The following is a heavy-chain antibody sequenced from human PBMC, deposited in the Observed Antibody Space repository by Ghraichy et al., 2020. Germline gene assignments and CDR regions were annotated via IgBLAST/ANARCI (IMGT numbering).Heavy chain of an antibody. Sequence: ESLNISCTVSGRSISSSSYYWGWIRQPPGKGLEWIGSIYYSGSTYYNPSLKSRVTISVDTSKNQFSLNLSSVTAADTAVYYCASREHIVVVPAAWGGMDVWGQGTTVTVSS. J-gene: IGHJ6*02. CDR3: ASREHIVVVPAAWGGMDV. D-gene: IGHD2-2*01. CDR1: GRSISSSSYY. CDR2: IYYSGST. V-gene: IGHV4-39*01.